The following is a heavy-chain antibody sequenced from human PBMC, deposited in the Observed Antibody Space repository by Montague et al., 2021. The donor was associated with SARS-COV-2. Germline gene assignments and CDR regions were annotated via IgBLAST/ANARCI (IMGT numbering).Heavy chain of an antibody. Sequence: SLRLSFSASGFTFSSYEMNWVRQAPGKGLEWVSYISSSGSTIYYADSVKGRFTISRDNAKNSLYLQMNSLRAEDTAVYYCARKSGYYYYYGVDVWGQGTTVTVSS. V-gene: IGHV3-48*03. CDR3: ARKSGYYYYYGVDV. D-gene: IGHD3-3*01. CDR2: ISSSGSTI. CDR1: GFTFSSYE. J-gene: IGHJ6*02.